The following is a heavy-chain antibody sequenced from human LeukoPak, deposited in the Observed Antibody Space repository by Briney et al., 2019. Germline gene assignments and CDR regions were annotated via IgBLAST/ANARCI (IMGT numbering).Heavy chain of an antibody. J-gene: IGHJ3*02. V-gene: IGHV4-59*08. Sequence: SVTLSLTCTVSGGSTNSYYWSWIRQPPGKGLEWIGYISYSGSTNYNASLKSRVSISVDTSKNQLSLKLTSVTAADTAVYYCARRGSRDGYNHGFDIWGQGTMVTVS. CDR3: ARRGSRDGYNHGFDI. CDR1: GGSTNSYY. CDR2: ISYSGST. D-gene: IGHD5-24*01.